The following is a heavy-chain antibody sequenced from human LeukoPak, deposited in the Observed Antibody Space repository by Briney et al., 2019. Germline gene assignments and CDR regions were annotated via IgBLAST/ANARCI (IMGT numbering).Heavy chain of an antibody. V-gene: IGHV3-30*18. CDR2: ISYDGNNK. CDR1: GFTFSSYD. CDR3: AKRNGF. Sequence: GRSLRLSCAASGFTFSSYDMHWVRQAPGKGLEWVAIISYDGNNKYYADSVKGRFTISRDNSKNTLYLQMNSLRVEYTAVYYCAKRNGFWGQGTLVTVSS. J-gene: IGHJ4*02. D-gene: IGHD1-1*01.